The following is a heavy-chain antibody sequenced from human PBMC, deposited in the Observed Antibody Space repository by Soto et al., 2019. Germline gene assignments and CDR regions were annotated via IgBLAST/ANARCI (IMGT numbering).Heavy chain of an antibody. Sequence: PGGSLRLSCAASGFTFNNGWMSWVRQAPGKGLEWVGRIKSKAAGGTTDYSAPVQGRFTISRDDSKNTVHLQMNSLKTEDTAVYYCTTVFDSSGYYRYYYYYGMDVWGQGTTVTVSS. CDR2: IKSKAAGGTT. J-gene: IGHJ6*02. V-gene: IGHV3-15*01. CDR3: TTVFDSSGYYRYYYYYGMDV. D-gene: IGHD3-22*01. CDR1: GFTFNNGW.